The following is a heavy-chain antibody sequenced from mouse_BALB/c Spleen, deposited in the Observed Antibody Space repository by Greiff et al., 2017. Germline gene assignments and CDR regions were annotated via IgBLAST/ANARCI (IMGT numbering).Heavy chain of an antibody. D-gene: IGHD2-2*01. Sequence: EVKLMESGGGLVKPGGSLKLSCAASGFAFSSYDMSWVRQTPEKRLEWVAYISSGGGSTYYPDTVKGRFTISRDNAKNTLYLQMSSLKSEDTAMYYCARQYGYDGWFAYWGQGTLVTVSA. J-gene: IGHJ3*01. CDR1: GFAFSSYD. CDR3: ARQYGYDGWFAY. CDR2: ISSGGGST. V-gene: IGHV5-12-1*01.